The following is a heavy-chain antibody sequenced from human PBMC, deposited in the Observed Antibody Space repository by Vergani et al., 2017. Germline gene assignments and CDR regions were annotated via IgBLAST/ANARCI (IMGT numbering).Heavy chain of an antibody. Sequence: QVQLVQSGAEVKKPGASVKVSCKASGYTFTSYYMHWVRQAPGQGLEWMGIINPSGGSTSYAKKFQVIVTMTRDTSTSTVYMELSSLRSEDTAVYYCARLVVVAATDYYGMDVWGQGTTVTVSS. CDR1: GYTFTSYY. CDR3: ARLVVVAATDYYGMDV. CDR2: INPSGGST. V-gene: IGHV1-46*01. D-gene: IGHD2-15*01. J-gene: IGHJ6*02.